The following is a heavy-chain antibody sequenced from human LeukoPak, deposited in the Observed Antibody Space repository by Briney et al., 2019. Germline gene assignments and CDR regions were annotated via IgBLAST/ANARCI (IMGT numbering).Heavy chain of an antibody. CDR1: GFTFSSYW. Sequence: GGSLRLSCAASGFTFSSYWMSWVRQAQGKGLEWVATIKQDGSEKYYVDSVRGRFTVSRDNAKNSLYLQMNSLRAEDTAVYYCARDQTGTGDSSGYYDLYYFDYWGQGTLVTVSS. CDR3: ARDQTGTGDSSGYYDLYYFDY. V-gene: IGHV3-7*01. J-gene: IGHJ4*02. D-gene: IGHD3-22*01. CDR2: IKQDGSEK.